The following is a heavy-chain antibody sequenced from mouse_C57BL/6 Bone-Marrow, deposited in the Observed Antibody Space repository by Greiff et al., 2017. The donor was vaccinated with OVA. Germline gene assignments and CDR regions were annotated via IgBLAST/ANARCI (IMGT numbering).Heavy chain of an antibody. CDR3: ARREGSSYLYWYFDV. Sequence: EVNLVESGGDLVKPGGSLKLSCAASGFTFSSYGMSWVRQTPDKRLEWVATISSGGSYTYYPDSVKGRFTISRDNAKNTLYLQMSSLKSEDTAMYYCARREGSSYLYWYFDVWGTGTTVTVSS. CDR1: GFTFSSYG. CDR2: ISSGGSYT. D-gene: IGHD1-1*01. V-gene: IGHV5-6*02. J-gene: IGHJ1*03.